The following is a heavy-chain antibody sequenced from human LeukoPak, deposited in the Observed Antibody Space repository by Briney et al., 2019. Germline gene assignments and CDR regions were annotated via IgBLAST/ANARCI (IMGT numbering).Heavy chain of an antibody. CDR3: AKDKVEGGAFDI. D-gene: IGHD1-1*01. CDR1: GVTFSSYV. J-gene: IGHJ3*02. Sequence: GTLRLSCAASGVTFSSYVMHCVRQAPGKGLGWVAFIRYAGSNKYSADSGNGRFTISRENSKNTLYLQMNSLRAADTAVYYCAKDKVEGGAFDIWGQGTMVTVSS. CDR2: IRYAGSNK. V-gene: IGHV3-30*02.